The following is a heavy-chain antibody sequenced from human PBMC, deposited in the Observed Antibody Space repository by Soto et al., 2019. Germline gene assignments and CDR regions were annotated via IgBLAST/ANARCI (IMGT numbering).Heavy chain of an antibody. V-gene: IGHV3-23*01. J-gene: IGHJ4*02. Sequence: GSLRLSCTASGFSFSTYTMSWVRRAPGKGLEWVSAISGSGGSPSYADSGQGRFTISRDNPKKTLYLQMNSLRAEDTAVYYCAKARCTTSNCYVPDYWGQGTLVTVSS. CDR2: ISGSGGSP. D-gene: IGHD2-8*01. CDR3: AKARCTTSNCYVPDY. CDR1: GFSFSTYT.